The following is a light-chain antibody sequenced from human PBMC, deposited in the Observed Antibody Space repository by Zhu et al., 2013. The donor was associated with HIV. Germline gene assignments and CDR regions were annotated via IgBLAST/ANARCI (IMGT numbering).Light chain of an antibody. CDR1: QSVSSNY. J-gene: IGKJ3*01. Sequence: EIVLTQSPGTLSLSPGERATLSCRASQSVSSNYLAWYQQKPGQAPRLLIYAISTRATGIPDRFSGSGSGTDFTLTISRLEPEDFAVYYCQQYDNSPFTFGPGTKVDIK. CDR2: AIS. V-gene: IGKV3-20*01. CDR3: QQYDNSPFT.